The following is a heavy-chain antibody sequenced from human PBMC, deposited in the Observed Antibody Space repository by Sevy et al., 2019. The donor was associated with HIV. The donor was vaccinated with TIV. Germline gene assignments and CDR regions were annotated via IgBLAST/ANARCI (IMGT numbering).Heavy chain of an antibody. Sequence: GGSLRLSCAASGFTFSSYALLWVRQAPGKGLEWVSLISYDGSKKYYSDSVKGRFAISRDEYKTTLFLQMNSLSSEDTAIYYCARVGVSYCTDDCYHRFDYWGRGTLVTVSS. V-gene: IGHV3-30*09. J-gene: IGHJ4*02. CDR3: ARVGVSYCTDDCYHRFDY. CDR2: ISYDGSKK. CDR1: GFTFSSYA. D-gene: IGHD2-21*02.